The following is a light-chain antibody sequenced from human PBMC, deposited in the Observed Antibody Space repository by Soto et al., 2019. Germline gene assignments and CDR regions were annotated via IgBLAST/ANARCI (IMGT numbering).Light chain of an antibody. CDR1: QSVLYSSNNKNC. CDR3: QQYLSTPLT. CDR2: WTS. V-gene: IGKV4-1*01. Sequence: DIVMTQTKESLAVSLGERATINCKSSQSVLYSSNNKNCLAWYQQKPGQPPKLLVHWTSTRKSGVPDRFSGSGSGTDFTLTISSLQAEDVAVYYCQQYLSTPLTFGGGSKVDIK. J-gene: IGKJ4*01.